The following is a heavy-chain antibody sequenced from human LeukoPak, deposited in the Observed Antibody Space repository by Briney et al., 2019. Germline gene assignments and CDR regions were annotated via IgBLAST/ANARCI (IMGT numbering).Heavy chain of an antibody. CDR1: GGSISSSSYY. Sequence: SETLSLTCTVSGGSISSSSYYWGWIRQPPGKGLEWIGSIYYSGSTYYNPSLKSRVTISVDTSKNQFSLKLSSVTAADTAVYYCARLPLTRDYFDYWGQGTLVTVSS. CDR3: ARLPLTRDYFDY. CDR2: IYYSGST. V-gene: IGHV4-39*01. J-gene: IGHJ4*02. D-gene: IGHD3-16*01.